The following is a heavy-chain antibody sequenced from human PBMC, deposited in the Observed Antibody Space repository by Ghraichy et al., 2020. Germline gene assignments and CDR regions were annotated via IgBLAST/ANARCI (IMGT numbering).Heavy chain of an antibody. J-gene: IGHJ5*02. CDR2: IYWNDDD. CDR1: GFSLSTSGAG. CDR3: ARAVREYHYSGACYPRFDP. D-gene: IGHD2-15*01. Sequence: SGPTLVKPTQALTLTCTFSGFSLSTSGAGVGWIRQPPGKTLEWLALIYWNDDDRYSPSLRSRLTVTKDTSRNRVVLTMTNMDPVDTATYFCARAVREYHYSGACYPRFDPWVPGTQVTVSS. V-gene: IGHV2-5*01.